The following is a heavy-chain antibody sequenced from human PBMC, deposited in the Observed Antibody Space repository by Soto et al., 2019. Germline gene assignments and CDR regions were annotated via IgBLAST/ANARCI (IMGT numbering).Heavy chain of an antibody. CDR1: GVSITPYF. D-gene: IGHD3-9*01. CDR2: IYASGST. J-gene: IGHJ2*01. V-gene: IGHV4-4*07. CDR3: ARHFDVDPSLDHYYFDL. Sequence: QVQLQESGPGLVKPSETLSLTCTVSGVSITPYFWSWIRQPAGEAPEWLGHIYASGSTTYNPSLKRRVTMFVSQNQVSLRLTSVTAADTAVYYCARHFDVDPSLDHYYFDLWGRGALVTVSS.